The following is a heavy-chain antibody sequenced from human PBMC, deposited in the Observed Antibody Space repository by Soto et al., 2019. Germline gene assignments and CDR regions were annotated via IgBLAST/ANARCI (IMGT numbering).Heavy chain of an antibody. J-gene: IGHJ5*02. V-gene: IGHV3-48*01. D-gene: IGHD6-13*01. CDR1: GFTFSSYS. CDR3: ARHPERIAQIGWFDP. Sequence: EVQLVESGGGLVQPGGSLRLSCAASGFTFSSYSMNWVRQAPGKGLEWVSYISSSSSTIYYADSVKGRFTISRDNANNPLYLQMTRLRAEDTAVYYCARHPERIAQIGWFDPGGQGTLVTVSS. CDR2: ISSSSSTI.